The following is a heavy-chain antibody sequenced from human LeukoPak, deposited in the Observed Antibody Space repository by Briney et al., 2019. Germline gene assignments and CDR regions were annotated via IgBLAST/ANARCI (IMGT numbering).Heavy chain of an antibody. CDR3: ARDNSVGDVAWWFDP. J-gene: IGHJ5*02. Sequence: ASVKVSCKASGYTFTSYGISWVRQAPGQGLEWMGWISAYNGNTNYAQKLQGRVTMTTDTPTSTAYMELSSLRSEDTAVYYCARDNSVGDVAWWFDPWGQGTLVTVSS. CDR1: GYTFTSYG. CDR2: ISAYNGNT. D-gene: IGHD1-26*01. V-gene: IGHV1-18*01.